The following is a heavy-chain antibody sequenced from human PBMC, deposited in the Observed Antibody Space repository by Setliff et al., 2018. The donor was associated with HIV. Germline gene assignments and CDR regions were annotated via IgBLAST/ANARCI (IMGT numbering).Heavy chain of an antibody. D-gene: IGHD6-13*01. CDR3: ARDEGRATGSWWDQSASWYLDY. J-gene: IGHJ4*01. Sequence: SETLSLTCTVSGASVSSNGYYWGWIRQPPGKGLEWIGSIYVSATTTHYNPSLKSRVTLSVDTSKNQFSLTLKSVTAADTGTYYCARDEGRATGSWWDQSASWYLDYWGHGILVTVSS. CDR2: IYVSATTT. CDR1: GASVSSNGYY. V-gene: IGHV4-39*02.